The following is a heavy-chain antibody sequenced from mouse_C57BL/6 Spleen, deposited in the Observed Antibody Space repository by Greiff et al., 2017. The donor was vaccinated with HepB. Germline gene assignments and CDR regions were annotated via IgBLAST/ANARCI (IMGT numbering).Heavy chain of an antibody. CDR1: GYTFTEYT. CDR3: ARHPYYYGSSPYYAMDY. Sequence: VQLQQSGAELVKPGASVKLSCKASGYTFTEYTIHWVKQRSGQGLEWIGWFYPGSGSIKYNEKFKDKATLTADKSSSTVYMELSRLTSEDSAVYFCARHPYYYGSSPYYAMDYWGQGTSVTVSS. CDR2: FYPGSGSI. V-gene: IGHV1-62-2*01. D-gene: IGHD1-1*01. J-gene: IGHJ4*01.